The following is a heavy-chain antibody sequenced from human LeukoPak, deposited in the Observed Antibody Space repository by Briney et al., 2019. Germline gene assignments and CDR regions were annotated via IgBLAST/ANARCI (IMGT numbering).Heavy chain of an antibody. CDR2: IYYSGST. V-gene: IGHV4-39*07. D-gene: IGHD3-3*01. CDR1: GASFSSSTYC. Sequence: PSETLSLTCTVSGASFSSSTYCWGWIRQPPGKGLEWIGSIYYSGSTYYNPSLKSRVAISVDTSKNQFSLKLSSVTAADTAVYYCARGVMGYDFWSGDNWFDPWGQGTLVTVSS. J-gene: IGHJ5*02. CDR3: ARGVMGYDFWSGDNWFDP.